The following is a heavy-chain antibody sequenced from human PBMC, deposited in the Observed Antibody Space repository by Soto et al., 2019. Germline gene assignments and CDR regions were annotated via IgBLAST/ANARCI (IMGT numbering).Heavy chain of an antibody. D-gene: IGHD1-26*01. V-gene: IGHV4-34*01. CDR3: ARSRGRIVGASS. CDR1: GGSFSAYY. Sequence: LSLTCAVYGGSFSAYYWSWIRQPPGKGLEWIGEINHSGTTNYNPSLKSRVTISVDTSKNQFSLKLSSVTAADTAVYYCARSRGRIVGASSWGQGTLVTVSS. J-gene: IGHJ4*02. CDR2: INHSGTT.